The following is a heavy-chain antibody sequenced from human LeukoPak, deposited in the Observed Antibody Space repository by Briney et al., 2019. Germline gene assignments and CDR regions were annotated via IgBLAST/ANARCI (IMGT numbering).Heavy chain of an antibody. V-gene: IGHV3-11*01. J-gene: IGHJ4*02. Sequence: GGSLRLSCAASGFTFSDNYMSWIRQAPGKGLEWVSYISSSGSIYYADSVKGRFTISRDNSKNTVYLQINNLRDEDTAVYYCAKDDRLLRFLHWGQGTLVTVSS. CDR3: AKDDRLLRFLH. CDR1: GFTFSDNY. CDR2: ISSSGSI. D-gene: IGHD3-16*01.